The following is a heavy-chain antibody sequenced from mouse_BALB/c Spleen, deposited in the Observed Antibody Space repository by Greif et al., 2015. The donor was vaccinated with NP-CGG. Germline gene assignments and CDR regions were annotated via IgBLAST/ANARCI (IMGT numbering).Heavy chain of an antibody. J-gene: IGHJ3*01. CDR1: GFTFSSYA. D-gene: IGHD2-14*01. CDR3: ARPGDYRYDEKGSWFAY. CDR2: ISSGGSYT. V-gene: IGHV5-9-1*01. Sequence: EVKLVESGGGLVKPGGSLKLSCAASGFTFSSYAMSWVRQTPEKRLEWVATISSGGSYTYYPDSVKGLFTISRDNAKNTLYLQMSSLRSEDTAMYYCARPGDYRYDEKGSWFAYWGQGTLVTVSA.